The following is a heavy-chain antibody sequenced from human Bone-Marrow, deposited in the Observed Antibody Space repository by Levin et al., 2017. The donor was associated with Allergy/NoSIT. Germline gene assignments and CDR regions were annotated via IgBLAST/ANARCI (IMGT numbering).Heavy chain of an antibody. J-gene: IGHJ4*02. CDR2: ISDYKGTT. V-gene: IGHV1-18*01. D-gene: IGHD2-21*02. CDR3: AREVNGDTPSFDY. Sequence: GESLKISCNASGYPFNNYGISWVRQAPGQGLEWMGWISDYKGTTNFAQKFQGRVTMTRDTSTSTAHLELRSLRSDDTAVYYCAREVNGDTPSFDYWGQGTLVTVSS. CDR1: GYPFNNYG.